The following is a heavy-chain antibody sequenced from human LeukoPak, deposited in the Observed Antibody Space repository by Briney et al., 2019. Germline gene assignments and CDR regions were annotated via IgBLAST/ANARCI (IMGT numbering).Heavy chain of an antibody. CDR2: IIPILGIA. V-gene: IGHV1-69*04. Sequence: SVKVSCKASGGTFSSYAISWVRQAPGQGLEWMGRIIPILGIANYAQKFQGRVTITADKSTSTAYMELSSLRSEDTAVYYCARGQWVVGDDYWGQGTLVTASS. CDR3: ARGQWVVGDDY. D-gene: IGHD2-2*01. J-gene: IGHJ4*02. CDR1: GGTFSSYA.